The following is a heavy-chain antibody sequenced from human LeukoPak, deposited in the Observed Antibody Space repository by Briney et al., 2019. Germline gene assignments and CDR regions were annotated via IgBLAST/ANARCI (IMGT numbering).Heavy chain of an antibody. V-gene: IGHV4-59*01. Sequence: SETLSLTCTVYGASISSYYWSWIRQPPGKGLEWIGYIYYSGSTHYNPALKSRVTISVDTSKNQFSLDLSSVTAADTAVYYCASGPYPAAGTDHQFDYWGQGTLVTVSS. CDR3: ASGPYPAAGTDHQFDY. D-gene: IGHD6-13*01. CDR1: GASISSYY. CDR2: IYYSGST. J-gene: IGHJ4*02.